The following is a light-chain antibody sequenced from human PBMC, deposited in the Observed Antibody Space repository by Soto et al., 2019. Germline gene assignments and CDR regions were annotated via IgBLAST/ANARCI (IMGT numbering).Light chain of an antibody. Sequence: QSVLTQPPSASGTPGQRVTISCSGSSSNIGSNTVNWYQQLPGTAPKLLIYSNNQRPSGVPDRFSGSKSGTSASLAISGLHSEDEADYYCAAWDSSLSAGVFGGGTKLTVL. CDR1: SSNIGSNT. CDR3: AAWDSSLSAGV. V-gene: IGLV1-44*01. J-gene: IGLJ3*02. CDR2: SNN.